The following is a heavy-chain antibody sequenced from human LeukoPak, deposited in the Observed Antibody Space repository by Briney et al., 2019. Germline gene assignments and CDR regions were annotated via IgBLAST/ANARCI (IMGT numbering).Heavy chain of an antibody. CDR1: GFTFSSYA. D-gene: IGHD3-10*01. CDR3: ARSSGSYTYYFDY. CDR2: ISGSGGST. J-gene: IGHJ4*02. Sequence: SGGSLRLSCAASGFTFSSYAMSWVRQAPGKGLEWVSAISGSGGSTYYADSVKGRFTISRDNAKNSLYLQMNSLRAEDTAVYYCARSSGSYTYYFDYWGQGTLVTVSS. V-gene: IGHV3-23*01.